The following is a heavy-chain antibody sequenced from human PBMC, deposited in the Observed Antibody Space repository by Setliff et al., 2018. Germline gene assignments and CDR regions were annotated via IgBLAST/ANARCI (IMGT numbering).Heavy chain of an antibody. Sequence: PSETLSLTCAVYGGSFSGYYWSWIRQPPGKGLEWIGEINHSGSTNYNPSVRGRVTISEDTSKNHFSLRMTSVTAADTAMYYCARVFGDNDLPDIWGRGTMVTVSS. J-gene: IGHJ3*02. CDR1: GGSFSGYY. CDR2: INHSGST. D-gene: IGHD2-21*02. CDR3: ARVFGDNDLPDI. V-gene: IGHV4-34*01.